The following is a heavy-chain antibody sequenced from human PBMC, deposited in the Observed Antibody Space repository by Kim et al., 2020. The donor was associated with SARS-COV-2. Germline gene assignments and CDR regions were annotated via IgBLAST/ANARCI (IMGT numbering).Heavy chain of an antibody. D-gene: IGHD6-13*01. V-gene: IGHV3-30*18. Sequence: GGSLRLSCAASGFTFSSYGLHWVRQAPGKGLEWVAVISYDGSNEYYADSVKGRFTISRDNSKNTLYLQMNSLRTEDTAVYYCAKDSLSAAGRHGRWASWDYWGQGTLVTVSS. J-gene: IGHJ4*02. CDR2: ISYDGSNE. CDR3: AKDSLSAAGRHGRWASWDY. CDR1: GFTFSSYG.